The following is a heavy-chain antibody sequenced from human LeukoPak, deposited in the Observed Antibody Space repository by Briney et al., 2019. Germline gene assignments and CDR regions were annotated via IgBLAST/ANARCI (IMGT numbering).Heavy chain of an antibody. Sequence: SETLSLTCAVSGGSISSGGYYWSWIRQPPGKGLEWIGYIYYSGSTNYNPSLKSRVTISVDTSKNQFSLKLSSVTAADTAVYYCARDTLLGYCSSTSCFNRYYYYGMDVWGQGTTVTVSS. CDR3: ARDTLLGYCSSTSCFNRYYYYGMDV. D-gene: IGHD2-2*01. CDR1: GGSISSGGYY. J-gene: IGHJ6*02. V-gene: IGHV4-61*08. CDR2: IYYSGST.